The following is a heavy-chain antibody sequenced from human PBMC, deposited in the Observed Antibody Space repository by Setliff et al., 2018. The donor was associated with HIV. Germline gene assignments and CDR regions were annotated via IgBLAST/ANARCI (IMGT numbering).Heavy chain of an antibody. V-gene: IGHV4-59*01. D-gene: IGHD4-4*01. CDR1: GGSISSYY. CDR3: ARGGRSTVATWAWFDP. CDR2: IYYSGST. J-gene: IGHJ5*02. Sequence: SETLSLTCTVSGGSISSYYWSWIWQPPGKGLEWIGYIYYSGSTNYNPSLKSRVTISVDTSKNQFSLKLSSVTAADTAVYYCARGGRSTVATWAWFDPWGQGTLVTVSS.